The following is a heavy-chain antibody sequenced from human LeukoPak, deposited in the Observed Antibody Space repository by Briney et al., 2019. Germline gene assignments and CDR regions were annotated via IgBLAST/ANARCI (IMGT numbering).Heavy chain of an antibody. D-gene: IGHD3-22*01. CDR2: IRDSGGST. Sequence: PGGSLRLSCAASGFTFSSYAMSWVRQAPGKGLEWVSTIRDSGGSTYYANSVKGRFTISRDNSKSTLYLQMNSLRAEDTAVYYCAKQGSAYDSSDYRDYWGQGTLVTVSS. J-gene: IGHJ4*02. CDR1: GFTFSSYA. CDR3: AKQGSAYDSSDYRDY. V-gene: IGHV3-23*01.